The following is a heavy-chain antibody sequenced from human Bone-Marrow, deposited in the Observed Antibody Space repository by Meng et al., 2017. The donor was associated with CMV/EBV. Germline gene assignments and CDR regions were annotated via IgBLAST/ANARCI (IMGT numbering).Heavy chain of an antibody. Sequence: GGSLLSCAASGFTFSSYAMSWVRQTPGKGLEWVSVIYSGGSSTYYADSVKGRFTISRDNSKNTLYLQMNSLRAEDTAVYYCAKRRDYYDSSGYSYWGQGTLVTVSS. D-gene: IGHD3-22*01. V-gene: IGHV3-23*03. CDR3: AKRRDYYDSSGYSY. CDR2: IYSGGSST. CDR1: GFTFSSYA. J-gene: IGHJ4*02.